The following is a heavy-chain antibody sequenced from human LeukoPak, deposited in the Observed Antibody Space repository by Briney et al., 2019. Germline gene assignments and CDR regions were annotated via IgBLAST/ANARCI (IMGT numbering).Heavy chain of an antibody. CDR1: GYTFTSYG. J-gene: IGHJ4*02. CDR3: TRGSYYDSSGYSGVRLFDY. Sequence: ASVKVSCKTSGYTFTSYGISWVRQAPGQGLEWMGWINPNSGGTNYAQKFQGRVTMTSDTSISTAYMELSRLRSDDTALYYCTRGSYYDSSGYSGVRLFDYWGQGTPVTVPS. V-gene: IGHV1-2*02. CDR2: INPNSGGT. D-gene: IGHD3-22*01.